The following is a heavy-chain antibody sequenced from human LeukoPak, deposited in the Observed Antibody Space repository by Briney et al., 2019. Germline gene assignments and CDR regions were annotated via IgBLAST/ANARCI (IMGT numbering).Heavy chain of an antibody. V-gene: IGHV3-30*18. J-gene: IGHJ4*02. CDR2: ISYDGSNK. CDR3: ANTGSSGE. D-gene: IGHD2-21*01. Sequence: PGGSLRLSCAASGFTFSSYSMNWVRQAPGKGLEWVAVISYDGSNKYYADSVKGRFTISRDNSKNTLYLQMNSLRAEDTAVYYCANTGSSGEWGQGTLVTVSS. CDR1: GFTFSSYS.